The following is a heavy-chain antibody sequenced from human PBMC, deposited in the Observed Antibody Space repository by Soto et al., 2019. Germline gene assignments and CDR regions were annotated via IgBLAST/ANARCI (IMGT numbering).Heavy chain of an antibody. V-gene: IGHV1-69*02. CDR1: GGTFNVYT. CDR3: ALGSWSGETVDI. Sequence: QVQLVQSGAEVKKPGSSVKVSCKASGGTFNVYTIIWVRQAPGQGLEWMGRIIPMLAITNYAQRFQARVTRTADTPTTTAYMELSSLTSEDTAVYYCALGSWSGETVDIWGQWTVVTVSS. CDR2: IIPMLAIT. D-gene: IGHD6-13*01. J-gene: IGHJ3*02.